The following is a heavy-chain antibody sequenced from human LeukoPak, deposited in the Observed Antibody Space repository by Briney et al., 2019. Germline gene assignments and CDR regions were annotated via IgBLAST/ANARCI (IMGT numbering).Heavy chain of an antibody. J-gene: IGHJ1*01. CDR3: ARGNRYCSGGSCRLLD. V-gene: IGHV1-8*01. D-gene: IGHD2-15*01. CDR1: GYTFTSYD. CDR2: MNPNSGNT. Sequence: ASVKVSCKASGYTFTSYDINWVRQATGQGLEWMGWMNPNSGNTGYAQKFQGRVIMTRNTSISTAYMELSSLRSEDTAVYYCARGNRYCSGGSCRLLDWGQGTLVTVSS.